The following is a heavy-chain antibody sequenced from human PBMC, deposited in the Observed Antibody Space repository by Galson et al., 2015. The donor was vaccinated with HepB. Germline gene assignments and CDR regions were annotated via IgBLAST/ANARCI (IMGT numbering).Heavy chain of an antibody. CDR2: ISGSGGST. V-gene: IGHV3-23*01. CDR3: AKDILLWFGELSEQGGMDV. CDR1: GFTFSSYA. D-gene: IGHD3-10*01. Sequence: SLRLSCAASGFTFSSYAMSWVRQAPGKGLEWVSAISGSGGSTYYADSVKGRFTISRDNSKNTLYLQMNSLRAEDTAVYYCAKDILLWFGELSEQGGMDVWGQGTTVTVSS. J-gene: IGHJ6*02.